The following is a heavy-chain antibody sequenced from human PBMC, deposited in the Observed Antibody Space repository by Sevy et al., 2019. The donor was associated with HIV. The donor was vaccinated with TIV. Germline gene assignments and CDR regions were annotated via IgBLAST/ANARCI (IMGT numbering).Heavy chain of an antibody. D-gene: IGHD3-16*01. CDR3: AGGDTTMITDLDY. Sequence: GGSLRLSCAASGLTLTTTGMSWVRQVPGKGLEWVAGVTSDGTTYYADSVRDRFTVSRDNSKNTLYLQLNSLRADDTAVFYCAGGDTTMITDLDYWGQGTLVTVSS. V-gene: IGHV3-23*01. CDR1: GLTLTTTG. J-gene: IGHJ4*02. CDR2: VTSDGTT.